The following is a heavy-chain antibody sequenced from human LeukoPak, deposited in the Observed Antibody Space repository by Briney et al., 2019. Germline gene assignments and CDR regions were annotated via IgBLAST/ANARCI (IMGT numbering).Heavy chain of an antibody. V-gene: IGHV4-4*07. J-gene: IGHJ4*02. CDR2: IYISGST. CDR3: VRYCSGGSCYDKGIDY. CDR1: GGSISSYY. D-gene: IGHD2-15*01. Sequence: PSETLSLTCTVSGGSISSYYWSWIRQPAGKGLEWIGRIYISGSTKNNPSLKSRVTMSVDTSKNQFSLKLTSVTAADTAVYYCVRYCSGGSCYDKGIDYWGQGTLVIVSS.